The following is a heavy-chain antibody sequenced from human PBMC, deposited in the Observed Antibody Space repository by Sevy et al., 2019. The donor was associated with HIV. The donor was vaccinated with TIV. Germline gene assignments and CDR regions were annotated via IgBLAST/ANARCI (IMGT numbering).Heavy chain of an antibody. CDR3: ARGTRYSGSYYLGDDAFDI. D-gene: IGHD1-26*01. Sequence: GSLRLSCAASGFTFSRYDMHWVHQATGKGLEWVSSIGTAGDTYYPGSVKGRFTISRENAKKSLYLQMNSLRAGDTAVYYCARGTRYSGSYYLGDDAFDIWGQGTMVTVSS. CDR2: IGTAGDT. V-gene: IGHV3-13*01. CDR1: GFTFSRYD. J-gene: IGHJ3*02.